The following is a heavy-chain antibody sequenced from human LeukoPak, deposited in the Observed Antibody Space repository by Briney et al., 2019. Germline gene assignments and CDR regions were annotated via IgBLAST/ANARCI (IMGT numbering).Heavy chain of an antibody. D-gene: IGHD2-2*02. J-gene: IGHJ1*01. Sequence: ASVKVSCKASGYSFIDDYMHWVRQAPGQGLEWMGWINPKSGGTDYEQKFQGRVTMTRDTSISTAYMELSRLTSDDTAVYYCARGPTYTNWGQGTLVTVSS. V-gene: IGHV1-2*02. CDR2: INPKSGGT. CDR3: ARGPTYTN. CDR1: GYSFIDDY.